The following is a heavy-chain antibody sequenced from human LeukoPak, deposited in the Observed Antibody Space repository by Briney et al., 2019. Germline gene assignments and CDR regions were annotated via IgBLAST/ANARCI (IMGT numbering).Heavy chain of an antibody. J-gene: IGHJ4*02. CDR3: ARVYDSSGYAFDY. Sequence: SETLSLTCTVSGGSVNSGVYYWSWIRQHPQKGLEWIGYIHYSGSTYYNPSLKSRVTISVDTPQNQFPLKLNSVTAADTAVYYCARVYDSSGYAFDYWGQGTLVTVSS. CDR1: GGSVNSGVYY. D-gene: IGHD3-22*01. CDR2: IHYSGST. V-gene: IGHV4-31*03.